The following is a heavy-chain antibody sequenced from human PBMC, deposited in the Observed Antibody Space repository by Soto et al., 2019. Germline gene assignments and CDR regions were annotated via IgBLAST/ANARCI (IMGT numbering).Heavy chain of an antibody. CDR2: ISAYNGNT. Sequence: ASVKVSCKASGYTFTSYGISWVRQAPGQGLEWMGWISAYNGNTNYAQKLQGRVTMTTDTSTSTTYMELRSLRSDDTAVYYCARGGDYYDSSGPHFDYWGQGTLVTVSS. J-gene: IGHJ4*02. D-gene: IGHD3-22*01. CDR3: ARGGDYYDSSGPHFDY. CDR1: GYTFTSYG. V-gene: IGHV1-18*01.